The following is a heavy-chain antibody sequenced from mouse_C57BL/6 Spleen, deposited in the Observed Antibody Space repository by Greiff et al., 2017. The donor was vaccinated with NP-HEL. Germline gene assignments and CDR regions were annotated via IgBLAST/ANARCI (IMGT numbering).Heavy chain of an antibody. CDR2: IDPNSGGT. V-gene: IGHV1-72*01. Sequence: QVHVKQPGAELVKPGASVKLSCKASGYTFTSYWMHWVKQRPGRGLEWIGRIDPNSGGTKYNEKFKSKATLTVDKPSSTAYMQLRSLTSEDAAVYYCASLDGSWYFDVWGTGTTVTVSS. CDR3: ASLDGSWYFDV. D-gene: IGHD2-3*01. J-gene: IGHJ1*03. CDR1: GYTFTSYW.